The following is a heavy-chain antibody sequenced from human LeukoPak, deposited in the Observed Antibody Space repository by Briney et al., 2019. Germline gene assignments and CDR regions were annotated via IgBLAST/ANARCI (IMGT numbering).Heavy chain of an antibody. D-gene: IGHD3-3*01. CDR2: IRYDGSNK. Sequence: GGSLRLSCAASGFTFSSYGMHWVRQTPGKGLEWVAFIRYDGSNKYYADSVKGRFTISRDNSKNTLYLQMNSLRAEDTAVYYCAKDSLYYDFWSGYLYYFDYWGQGTLVTVSS. J-gene: IGHJ4*02. CDR3: AKDSLYYDFWSGYLYYFDY. CDR1: GFTFSSYG. V-gene: IGHV3-30*02.